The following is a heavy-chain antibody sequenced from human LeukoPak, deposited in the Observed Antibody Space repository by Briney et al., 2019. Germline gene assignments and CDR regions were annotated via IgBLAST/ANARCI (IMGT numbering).Heavy chain of an antibody. CDR1: GGSFSGYY. V-gene: IGHV4-34*01. CDR3: ARDADVVVTATPLWYFDL. CDR2: INHSGST. Sequence: PSETLSLTCAVYGGSFSGYYWSWIRQPPGKGLEWIGEINHSGSTNYNPSLKSRVTISVDTSKNQFSLKLSSVTAADTAVYYCARDADVVVTATPLWYFDLWGRGTLVTASS. D-gene: IGHD2-21*02. J-gene: IGHJ2*01.